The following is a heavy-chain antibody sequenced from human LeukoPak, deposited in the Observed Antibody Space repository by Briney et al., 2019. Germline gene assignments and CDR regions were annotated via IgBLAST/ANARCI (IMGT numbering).Heavy chain of an antibody. CDR2: ISGSGGST. CDR3: AKARAGYNSYYFDY. J-gene: IGHJ4*02. D-gene: IGHD5-24*01. Sequence: PGGSLRLSYAASGFTFSSYAMSWVRQAPGKGLEWVSAISGSGGSTYYADSVKGRFTISRDNSKNTLYLQMNSLRAEDTAVYYCAKARAGYNSYYFDYWGQGTLVTVSS. CDR1: GFTFSSYA. V-gene: IGHV3-23*01.